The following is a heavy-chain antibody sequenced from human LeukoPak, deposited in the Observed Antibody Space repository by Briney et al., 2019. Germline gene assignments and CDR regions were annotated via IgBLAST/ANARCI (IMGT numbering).Heavy chain of an antibody. V-gene: IGHV3-30*02. CDR1: GFTFSSYG. CDR2: IRYDGSNK. Sequence: GGSLRLSCAASGFTFSSYGMHWVRQAPGKGLEWEAFIRYDGSNKYYADSVKGRFTISRDNSKNTLYLQMNSLRAEDTAVYYCAKDKYSSGWYLTFDYWGQGTLVTVSS. J-gene: IGHJ4*02. D-gene: IGHD6-19*01. CDR3: AKDKYSSGWYLTFDY.